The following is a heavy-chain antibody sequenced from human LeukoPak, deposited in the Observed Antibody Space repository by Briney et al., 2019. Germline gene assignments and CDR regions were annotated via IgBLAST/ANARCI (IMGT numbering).Heavy chain of an antibody. V-gene: IGHV3-48*01. CDR3: ASLYGEILDY. CDR1: VYTFSNYN. D-gene: IGHD4-17*01. CDR2: ISSSSSTI. J-gene: IGHJ4*02. Sequence: PGGSLRLSCAASVYTFSNYNTKCVRQAPRRGLEWVAYISSSSSTIYYADSVKGRFTISRDNSKNSLYLQMNSLRAEDTAVYYCASLYGEILDYWGQGTLVTVSS.